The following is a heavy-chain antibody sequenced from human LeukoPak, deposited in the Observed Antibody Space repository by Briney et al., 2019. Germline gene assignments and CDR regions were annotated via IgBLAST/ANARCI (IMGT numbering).Heavy chain of an antibody. CDR3: AKGHHDILTGFSPAY. V-gene: IGHV3-7*01. CDR1: GFTFSSYW. J-gene: IGHJ4*02. Sequence: PGGSLRLSCAASGFTFSSYWMSWVRQAPGKGLEWVANIKQDGSEKYYVDSVKGRFTISRDNAKNSLYLQMNSLRAEDTAVYYCAKGHHDILTGFSPAYWGQGTLVTVSS. CDR2: IKQDGSEK. D-gene: IGHD3-9*01.